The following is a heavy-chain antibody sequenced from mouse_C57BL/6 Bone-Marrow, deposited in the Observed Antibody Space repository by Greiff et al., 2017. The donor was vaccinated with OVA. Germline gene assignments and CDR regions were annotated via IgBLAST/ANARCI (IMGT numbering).Heavy chain of an antibody. CDR3: ARKDWDWYFDV. CDR2: ISSGSSTI. Sequence: EVHLVESGGGLVKPGGSLKLSCAASGFTFSDYGMHWVRQAPEKGLAWVAYISSGSSTIYYADTVKGRFTISRDNAKNTLFLQMTSLRSEDTAMYYCARKDWDWYFDVWGTGTTVTVSS. V-gene: IGHV5-17*01. J-gene: IGHJ1*03. CDR1: GFTFSDYG. D-gene: IGHD4-1*01.